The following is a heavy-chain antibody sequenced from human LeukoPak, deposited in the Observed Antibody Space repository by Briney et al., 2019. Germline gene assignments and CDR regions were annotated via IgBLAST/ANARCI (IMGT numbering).Heavy chain of an antibody. D-gene: IGHD3-22*01. Sequence: SVKVSCKASGGTFSSYAISWVRQAPGQGLEWMGRIIPIFGIANYAQKFQGRVTITADKSTSTAYMELSSLRSEDTAVYYCAKAYDSSGYYRRGAFDIWGQGTMVTVSS. CDR2: IIPIFGIA. V-gene: IGHV1-69*04. J-gene: IGHJ3*02. CDR1: GGTFSSYA. CDR3: AKAYDSSGYYRRGAFDI.